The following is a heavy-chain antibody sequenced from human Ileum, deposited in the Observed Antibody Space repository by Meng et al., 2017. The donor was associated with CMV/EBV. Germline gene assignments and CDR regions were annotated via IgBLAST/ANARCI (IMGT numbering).Heavy chain of an antibody. CDR1: GFTISNTY. CDR3: ARDPGYSSSLTYDY. J-gene: IGHJ4*02. Sequence: QVVXXXXXXVQXGXXXRLXCAASGFTISNTYTSWVRQAPGKGLEWVSVIRSGGDTYYADSVKGRFIISRDNSKNTVYLQMNSLRVEDTALDHCARDPGYSSSLTYDYWGQGTLVTVSS. CDR2: IRSGGDT. D-gene: IGHD4-11*01. V-gene: IGHV3-66*01.